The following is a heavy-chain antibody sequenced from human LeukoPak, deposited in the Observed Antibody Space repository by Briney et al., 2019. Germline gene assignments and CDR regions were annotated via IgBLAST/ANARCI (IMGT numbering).Heavy chain of an antibody. Sequence: PGGSLRLSCAASGFTFSSYAMSWVRQAPGKGLEWVSAISGSGGSTCYADSVKGRFTISRDNSKNTLYLQMNSLSAEDTAVYYCAKDRGIAAAGPNDYWGQGTLVTVSS. D-gene: IGHD6-13*01. J-gene: IGHJ4*02. CDR2: ISGSGGST. CDR3: AKDRGIAAAGPNDY. V-gene: IGHV3-23*01. CDR1: GFTFSSYA.